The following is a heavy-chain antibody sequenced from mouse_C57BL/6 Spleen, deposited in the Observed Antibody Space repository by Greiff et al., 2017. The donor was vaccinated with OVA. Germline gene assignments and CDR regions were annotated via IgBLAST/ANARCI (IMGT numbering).Heavy chain of an antibody. CDR1: GYAFSSSW. Sequence: QVQLQQSGPELVKPGASVKISCKASGYAFSSSWMNWVKQRPGKGLEWIGRIYPGDGDTNYNGKFKGKATLTADKSSSTAYMQLSSLTSEDSAVYFCAREDLLLRSLDYWGKGTTLTVAS. V-gene: IGHV1-82*01. CDR2: IYPGDGDT. CDR3: AREDLLLRSLDY. J-gene: IGHJ2*01. D-gene: IGHD1-1*01.